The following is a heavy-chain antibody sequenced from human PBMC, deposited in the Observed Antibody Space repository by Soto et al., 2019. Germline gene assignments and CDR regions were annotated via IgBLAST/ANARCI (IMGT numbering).Heavy chain of an antibody. V-gene: IGHV4-34*01. Sequence: SETLSLTCAVDGGSFNGYYWTWIRQTPGKGLEWIGEINHGGGTNYNPSLNSRVTILIDTSKNQFSLKLKSVTAADTAVYFCAREEVPQWFSKGYYGMDVWGQGTTVTVSS. CDR2: INHGGGT. D-gene: IGHD2-15*01. CDR1: GGSFNGYY. CDR3: AREEVPQWFSKGYYGMDV. J-gene: IGHJ6*02.